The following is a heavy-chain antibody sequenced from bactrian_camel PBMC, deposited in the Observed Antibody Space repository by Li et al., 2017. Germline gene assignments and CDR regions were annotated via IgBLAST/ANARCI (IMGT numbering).Heavy chain of an antibody. J-gene: IGHJ4*01. V-gene: IGHV3S40*01. CDR3: AADVHGPTSDDDYDGADDLC. D-gene: IGHD3*01. Sequence: DVQLVESGGGLVQAGGSLRLSCAASGFTDSSNCMGWFRQAAGKEREGIATIRTNDGSTRYADSVSGRFTISRDNAKKMVYLQMNSLKPEDTAVYYCAADVHGPTSDDDYDGADDLCGGQGTQVTVS. CDR2: IRTNDGST. CDR1: GFTDSSNC.